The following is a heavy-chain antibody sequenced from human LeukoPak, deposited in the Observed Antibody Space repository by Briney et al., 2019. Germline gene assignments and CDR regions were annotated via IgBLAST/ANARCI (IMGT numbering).Heavy chain of an antibody. D-gene: IGHD6-19*01. CDR1: GVSMSSSNYY. CDR2: IYYSGRS. V-gene: IGHV4-39*07. CDR3: ARDETYSSDWQSNHYYYYMDV. Sequence: SGTLSLTCTVSGVSMSSSNYYWGWLRQPPGKGLECIGSIYYSGRSYYNPSLKSRVTISVDTSKNQFSLNLTSVTAADTAVYYCARDETYSSDWQSNHYYYYMDVWGKGTTVTVS. J-gene: IGHJ6*03.